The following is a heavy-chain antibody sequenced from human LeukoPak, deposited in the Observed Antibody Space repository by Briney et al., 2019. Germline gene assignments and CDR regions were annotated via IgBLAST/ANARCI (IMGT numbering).Heavy chain of an antibody. Sequence: GGSLRLSCAASGFIFSTYSMNWVRQAPGKGLEWVSYISSGSSTIYYADSVKGRFTIYRDNAKHSLYLQMNSLRDKDTAVYYCARDNYYGSGNWGQGTLVTVSS. J-gene: IGHJ4*02. CDR3: ARDNYYGSGN. D-gene: IGHD3-10*01. CDR2: ISSGSSTI. V-gene: IGHV3-48*02. CDR1: GFIFSTYS.